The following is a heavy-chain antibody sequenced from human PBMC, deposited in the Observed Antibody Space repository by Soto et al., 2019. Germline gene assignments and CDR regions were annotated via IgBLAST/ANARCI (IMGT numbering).Heavy chain of an antibody. Sequence: SETLSLTCTVSGGSISSGDYYWSWIRQPPGKGLEWIGYIYYSGSTYYNPSLKSRVTISVDTSKNQFSLKLSSVTAADTAVYYCARAPAAPDWFDPWGQGTLVTVSS. V-gene: IGHV4-30-4*01. CDR3: ARAPAAPDWFDP. J-gene: IGHJ5*02. CDR2: IYYSGST. CDR1: GGSISSGDYY. D-gene: IGHD2-2*01.